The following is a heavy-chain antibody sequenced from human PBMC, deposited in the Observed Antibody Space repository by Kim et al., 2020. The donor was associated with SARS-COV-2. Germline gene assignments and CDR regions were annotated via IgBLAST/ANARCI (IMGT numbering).Heavy chain of an antibody. CDR3: AKARLSITMVRGVIKGDFDY. V-gene: IGHV3-23*01. Sequence: GGSLRLSCAASGFTFSSYAMSWVRQAPGKGLEWVSAISGSGGSTYYADSVKGRFTISRDNSKNTLYLQMNSLRAEDTAVYYCAKARLSITMVRGVIKGDFDYWGQGTLVTVSS. D-gene: IGHD3-10*01. CDR1: GFTFSSYA. J-gene: IGHJ4*02. CDR2: ISGSGGST.